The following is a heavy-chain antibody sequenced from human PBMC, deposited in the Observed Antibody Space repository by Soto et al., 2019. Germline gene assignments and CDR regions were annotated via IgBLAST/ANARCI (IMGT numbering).Heavy chain of an antibody. J-gene: IGHJ6*02. CDR1: GGTFSSYA. CDR2: IIPIFGTA. D-gene: IGHD3-22*01. Sequence: SVKVSCKASGGTFSSYAISWVRQAPGQGLEWMGGIIPIFGTANYAQKFQGRVTITADESTSTAYMELSSLRSEDTAVYYCARRHYYDSSGYYPGNYGMDVWGQGTTVTVS. CDR3: ARRHYYDSSGYYPGNYGMDV. V-gene: IGHV1-69*13.